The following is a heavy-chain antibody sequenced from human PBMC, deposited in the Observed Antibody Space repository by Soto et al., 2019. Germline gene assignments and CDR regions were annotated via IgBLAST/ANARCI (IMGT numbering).Heavy chain of an antibody. D-gene: IGHD6-6*01. J-gene: IGHJ4*02. V-gene: IGHV4-4*07. CDR3: ARSQLVPRPYYFDY. CDR1: GGSISSYY. CDR2: IYTSGST. Sequence: SETLSLTCTVSGGSISSYYWSWIRQPAGKGLEWIGRIYTSGSTNYNPSLKSRVTMSVDTSKNQFSLKLSSVTAADTAVYYCARSQLVPRPYYFDYWGQGTLVTVLL.